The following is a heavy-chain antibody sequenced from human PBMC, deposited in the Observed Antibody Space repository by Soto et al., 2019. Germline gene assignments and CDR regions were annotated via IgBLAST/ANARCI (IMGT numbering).Heavy chain of an antibody. J-gene: IGHJ4*02. CDR1: GGTFSSYA. CDR2: IIPIFGTA. CDR3: ARKEMATISPFDY. V-gene: IGHV1-69*13. D-gene: IGHD5-12*01. Sequence: ASVKVSCKASGGTFSSYAISWVRQAPGQGLEWMGGIIPIFGTANYAQKFQGRVTITADESTSTAYMELSSLRSEDTAVYYCARKEMATISPFDYWGQGTLVTAPQ.